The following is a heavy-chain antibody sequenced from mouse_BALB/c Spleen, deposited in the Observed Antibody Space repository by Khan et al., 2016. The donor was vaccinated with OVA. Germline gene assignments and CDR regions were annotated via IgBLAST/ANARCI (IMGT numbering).Heavy chain of an antibody. CDR2: INPNTYNI. CDR3: ARGYTFVAY. CDR1: GYSFTAYY. J-gene: IGHJ3*01. V-gene: IGHV1-26*01. D-gene: IGHD2-14*01. Sequence: EVELVESGPDLVKTGASVTISCKASGYSFTAYYMNWVRLSHGKSLECIGRINPNTYNINYNQRFKGKAILTVDTSSSTAYMELRSLTSEDSAVYFCARGYTFVAYWGQGTLVTVSA.